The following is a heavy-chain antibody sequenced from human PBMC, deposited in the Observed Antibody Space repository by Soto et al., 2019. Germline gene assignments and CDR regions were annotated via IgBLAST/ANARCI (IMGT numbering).Heavy chain of an antibody. D-gene: IGHD3-10*01. Sequence: PGGSLRLSCAASGVTFTSYAMTWVRQVPGEGLQWVSSISKSGDSTYYADSVKGRFTTSRDNSKNTLYLQMNSLRAEYTAIYYCAKGSFGFDYWGQGTLVTVSS. J-gene: IGHJ4*02. CDR2: ISKSGDST. CDR3: AKGSFGFDY. CDR1: GVTFTSYA. V-gene: IGHV3-23*01.